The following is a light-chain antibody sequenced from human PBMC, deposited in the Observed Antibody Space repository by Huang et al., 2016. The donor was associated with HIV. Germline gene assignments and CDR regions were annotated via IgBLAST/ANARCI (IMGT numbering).Light chain of an antibody. V-gene: IGKV1-6*01. CDR2: AAS. Sequence: AIQMTQSPSSLSASLGDRIPITCRASQGIRNDLGWYQHTPGKAPKTLIYAASELQVGVPLRFRGSGSGTDFTLIITSLQPEDVGTYYCLQDFNYPRTFGQGTTVNI. J-gene: IGKJ1*01. CDR1: QGIRND. CDR3: LQDFNYPRT.